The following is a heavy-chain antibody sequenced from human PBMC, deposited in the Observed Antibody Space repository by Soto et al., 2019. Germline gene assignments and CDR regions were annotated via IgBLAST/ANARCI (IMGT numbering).Heavy chain of an antibody. Sequence: LSLTCTVSGGSITNTSYYWGWIRQPPGKGLEWIGSIYYSGSTYYNPSLKSRVTISVDTSKNQFSLKLSSVTAADTAVCYCARHGGSSSSPFDPWGQGTLVTVSS. J-gene: IGHJ5*02. D-gene: IGHD6-6*01. V-gene: IGHV4-39*01. CDR3: ARHGGSSSSPFDP. CDR2: IYYSGST. CDR1: GGSITNTSYY.